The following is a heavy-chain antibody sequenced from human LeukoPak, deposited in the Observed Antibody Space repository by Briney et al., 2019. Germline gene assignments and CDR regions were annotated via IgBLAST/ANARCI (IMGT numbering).Heavy chain of an antibody. D-gene: IGHD1-1*01. CDR2: TFCTSKCYN. Sequence: SQTLSLTRAISGDSLFSNGVAWNWIRQSPLRGLEWLGRTFCTSKCYNEYAVYVRSRVTINPDTSKNQFSLQLSSLTPEDSAIYYCARGHNSAFDIWGQGTMVTVSS. V-gene: IGHV6-1*01. CDR3: ARGHNSAFDI. J-gene: IGHJ3*02. CDR1: GDSLFSNGVA.